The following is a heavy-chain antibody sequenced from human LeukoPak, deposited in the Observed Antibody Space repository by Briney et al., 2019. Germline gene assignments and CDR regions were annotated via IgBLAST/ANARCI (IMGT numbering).Heavy chain of an antibody. Sequence: KPSETLSLTCTVSDASISSSPNHWGWIRQPPGKGLEWIATFYFGGTNYYNPSLKSRVTVSVDTSKNQFSLRLSSVTAADTAIYYCARDPNRGYCSSTSCADAFDIWGQGTMVTVSS. V-gene: IGHV4-39*02. CDR1: DASISSSPNH. J-gene: IGHJ3*02. CDR2: FYFGGTN. CDR3: ARDPNRGYCSSTSCADAFDI. D-gene: IGHD2-2*01.